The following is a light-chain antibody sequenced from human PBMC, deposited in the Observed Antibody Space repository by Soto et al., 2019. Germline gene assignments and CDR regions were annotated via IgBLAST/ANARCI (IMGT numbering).Light chain of an antibody. J-gene: IGLJ7*01. CDR3: AAWDDSLKGAV. CDR1: SSNIGSNT. Sequence: QSVLTQPPSASRTPGQRVTISCSGSSSNIGSNTVNWYQQLPGTAPKLLIYSNNQRPSGVPDRFSGSKSGTSASLAISGLQSEDEADYYCAAWDDSLKGAVFGGGTQLTVL. V-gene: IGLV1-44*01. CDR2: SNN.